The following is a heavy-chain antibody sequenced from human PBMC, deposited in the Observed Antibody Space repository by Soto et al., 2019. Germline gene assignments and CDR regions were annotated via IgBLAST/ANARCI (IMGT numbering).Heavy chain of an antibody. D-gene: IGHD1-1*01. CDR1: GFTFSSYG. CDR2: IWYDGSNK. CDR3: ARINWNYYYYGMDV. Sequence: QVQLVESGGGVVQPGRSLRLSCAASGFTFSSYGMHWVRQAPGKGLEWVAVIWYDGSNKYYADSVKGRFTISRDNSKNTLYLQMNSLRAEDKAVYYCARINWNYYYYGMDVWGQGTTVTVSS. J-gene: IGHJ6*02. V-gene: IGHV3-33*01.